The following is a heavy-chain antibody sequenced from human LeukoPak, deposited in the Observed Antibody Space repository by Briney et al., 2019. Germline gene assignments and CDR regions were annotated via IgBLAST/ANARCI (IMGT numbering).Heavy chain of an antibody. CDR3: ARDSGMDYYDSSGYYYVLLRN. CDR2: INPNSGGT. Sequence: ASVKVSSKAAGYTFTGYYMHWVRQAPGQGLEWMGWINPNSGGTNYTQKFQGRVTMTRDTSISTAYMELSRLRSDDTAVYYCARDSGMDYYDSSGYYYVLLRNWGQGTLITVSS. D-gene: IGHD3-22*01. CDR1: GYTFTGYY. V-gene: IGHV1-2*02. J-gene: IGHJ4*02.